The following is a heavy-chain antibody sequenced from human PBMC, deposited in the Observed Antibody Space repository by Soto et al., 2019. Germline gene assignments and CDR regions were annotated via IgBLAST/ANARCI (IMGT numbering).Heavy chain of an antibody. CDR1: GYTLTELS. Sequence: GASVKVSCKVSGYTLTELSMHWVRQAPGKGLEWMGGFDPEDGETIYAQKFQGRVTMTEDTSTDTAYMELSSLRSEDTAVYYCATGIIMVYAIDYWGQGTLVTVSS. CDR2: FDPEDGET. CDR3: ATGIIMVYAIDY. V-gene: IGHV1-24*01. J-gene: IGHJ4*02. D-gene: IGHD2-8*01.